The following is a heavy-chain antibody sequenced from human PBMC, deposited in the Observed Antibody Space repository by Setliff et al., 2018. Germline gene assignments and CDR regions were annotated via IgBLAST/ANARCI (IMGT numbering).Heavy chain of an antibody. J-gene: IGHJ6*03. CDR3: AGGGDIITIFGVVTPDYYYYMDV. Sequence: GASVKVSCKASGYTFRSYGINWVRQAPGQGLEWMGWINTNTGNPTYAQGFTGRFVFSLDTSVTTAYLQVSSLKAQDSAVYYCAGGGDIITIFGVVTPDYYYYMDVWGTGTTVTVSS. V-gene: IGHV7-4-1*02. D-gene: IGHD3-3*01. CDR2: INTNTGNP. CDR1: GYTFRSYG.